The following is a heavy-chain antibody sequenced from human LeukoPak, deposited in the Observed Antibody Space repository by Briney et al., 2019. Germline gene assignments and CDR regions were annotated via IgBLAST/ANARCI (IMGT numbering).Heavy chain of an antibody. CDR2: ISAYNGIT. Sequence: ASVKVSCKASGYTFTSYGISWVRQAPGQGLEWMGWISAYNGITNYAQKLQGRVTMTTDTSTSTAYMELRSLRSDDTAVYYCARAARVVQRPRPQYYFDYWGQGTLVTVSS. CDR3: ARAARVVQRPRPQYYFDY. CDR1: GYTFTSYG. D-gene: IGHD2-15*01. V-gene: IGHV1-18*01. J-gene: IGHJ4*02.